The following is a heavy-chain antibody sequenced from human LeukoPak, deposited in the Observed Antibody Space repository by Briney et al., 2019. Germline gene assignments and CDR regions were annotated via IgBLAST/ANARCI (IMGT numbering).Heavy chain of an antibody. J-gene: IGHJ3*02. D-gene: IGHD3-3*01. CDR2: IYYSGST. CDR3: ARGTILVAFDI. Sequence: ETLSLTCXVXGGSISSYYWSWIRQPPGKGLEWIGYIYYSGSTNYNPSLKSRVTISVDKSKNQFSLTLSSVTAADTAVYYCARGTILVAFDIWGQGTMVTVSS. V-gene: IGHV4-59*01. CDR1: GGSISSYY.